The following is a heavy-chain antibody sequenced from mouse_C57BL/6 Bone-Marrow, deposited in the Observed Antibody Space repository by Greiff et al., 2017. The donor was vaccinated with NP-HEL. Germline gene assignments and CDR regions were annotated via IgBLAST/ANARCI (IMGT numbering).Heavy chain of an antibody. J-gene: IGHJ4*01. CDR1: GFNIKDDY. CDR2: IDPENGDT. Sequence: EVQGVESGAELVRPGASVKLSCTASGFNIKDDYMHWVKQRPEQGLEWIGWIDPENGDTEYAPKFQGKATITADTSSNTAYLQLSSLTSEDTAVYYCTLPDSSGFLYYAMDYWGQGTSVTVSS. D-gene: IGHD3-2*02. CDR3: TLPDSSGFLYYAMDY. V-gene: IGHV14-4*01.